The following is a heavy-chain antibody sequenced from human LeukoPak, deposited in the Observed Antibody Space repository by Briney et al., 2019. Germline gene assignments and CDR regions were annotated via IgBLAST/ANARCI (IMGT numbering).Heavy chain of an antibody. CDR3: AKGVEMATIEGWFDP. J-gene: IGHJ5*02. V-gene: IGHV3-9*01. CDR2: ISWNSGSI. CDR1: GFTFDDYA. Sequence: GRSLRLSCAASGFTFDDYAMHWVRQAPGKGLEWVSGISWNSGSIGYADSVKGRFTISRDNAKNSLYLQMNSLRAEDTALYYCAKGVEMATIEGWFDPWGQGTLVTVSS. D-gene: IGHD5-24*01.